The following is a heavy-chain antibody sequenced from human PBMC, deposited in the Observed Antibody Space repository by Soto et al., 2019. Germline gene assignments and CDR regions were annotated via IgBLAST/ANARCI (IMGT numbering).Heavy chain of an antibody. J-gene: IGHJ6*02. CDR2: IKQDGSEK. V-gene: IGHV3-7*04. D-gene: IGHD3-16*01. Sequence: PGWSLRLSCAASGFTFSSYWMSWVRQAPGKGLEWVANIKQDGSEKYYVDSVKGRFTISRDNAKNSLYLQMNSLRAEDTAVYYCAREGLRGVMTYYGMDVCGQGTPGTVSS. CDR1: GFTFSSYW. CDR3: AREGLRGVMTYYGMDV.